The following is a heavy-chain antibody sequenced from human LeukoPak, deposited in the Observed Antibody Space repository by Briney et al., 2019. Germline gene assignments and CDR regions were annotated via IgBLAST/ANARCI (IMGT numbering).Heavy chain of an antibody. CDR1: GGSISSGDYY. CDR2: IYYSGST. Sequence: SQTLSLTCTVSGGSISSGDYYWSWIRQPPGKGLEWIGYIYYSGSTNYSPSLKSRVTISVDTSKNQFSLKLSSVTAADTAVYYCARDPSGWYDYWGQGTLVTVSS. V-gene: IGHV4-61*08. CDR3: ARDPSGWYDY. D-gene: IGHD6-19*01. J-gene: IGHJ4*02.